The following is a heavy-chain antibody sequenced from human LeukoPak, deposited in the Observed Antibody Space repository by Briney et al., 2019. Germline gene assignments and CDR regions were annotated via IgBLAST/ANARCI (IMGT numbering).Heavy chain of an antibody. CDR2: ISWNSGSI. D-gene: IGHD1-26*01. Sequence: GRSLRLSCAASGFTFVDYAMHWVRQVPGKGLEWVSGISWNSGSIGYADSVKGRFTISRDNAKNSLYLQMNSLRAEDMALYYCAKTSGSYLSSEAFDYWGQGTLVTVSS. V-gene: IGHV3-9*03. CDR1: GFTFVDYA. J-gene: IGHJ4*02. CDR3: AKTSGSYLSSEAFDY.